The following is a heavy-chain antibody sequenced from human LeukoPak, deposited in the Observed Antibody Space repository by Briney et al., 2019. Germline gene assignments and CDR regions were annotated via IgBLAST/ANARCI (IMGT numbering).Heavy chain of an antibody. Sequence: GESLKISCKGSGYKFTNYWIAWVRQMPGQGLEWLGIIYPRDSDTRYSPSFQGQVTISADKSISTAYLQWSSLKASDTAMYYCARLNHVDTAMVQHYFDYWGQGTLVTVSS. CDR3: ARLNHVDTAMVQHYFDY. V-gene: IGHV5-51*01. CDR1: GYKFTNYW. J-gene: IGHJ4*02. D-gene: IGHD5-18*01. CDR2: IYPRDSDT.